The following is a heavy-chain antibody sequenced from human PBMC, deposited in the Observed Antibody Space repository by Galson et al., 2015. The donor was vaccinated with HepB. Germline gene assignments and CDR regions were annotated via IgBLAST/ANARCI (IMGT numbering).Heavy chain of an antibody. CDR1: GFTFSSYA. CDR3: VKEPASWIQLWLIGDLVY. Sequence: SLRLSCAASGFTFSSYAMHWVRQAPGKGLEYVSAISSNGGSTYYADSVKGRFTISRDNSKNTLYLQMSSLRAEDTAVYYCVKEPASWIQLWLIGDLVYWGQGTLVTVSS. V-gene: IGHV3-64D*06. J-gene: IGHJ4*02. CDR2: ISSNGGST. D-gene: IGHD5-18*01.